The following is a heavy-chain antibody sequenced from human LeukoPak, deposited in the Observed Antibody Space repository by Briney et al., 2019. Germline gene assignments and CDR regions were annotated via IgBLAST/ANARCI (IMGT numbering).Heavy chain of an antibody. J-gene: IGHJ6*02. D-gene: IGHD3-3*01. CDR3: ARGFTTPKGRYYYYYGMDV. CDR2: INHSGST. CDR1: GGSFSGYY. Sequence: PSETLSLTCAVYGGSFSGYYWSWIRQPPGKGLEWIGEINHSGSTNYNPSLKGRVTISVDTSKNQFSLKLSSVTAADTAVYYCARGFTTPKGRYYYYYGMDVWGQGTTVTVSS. V-gene: IGHV4-34*01.